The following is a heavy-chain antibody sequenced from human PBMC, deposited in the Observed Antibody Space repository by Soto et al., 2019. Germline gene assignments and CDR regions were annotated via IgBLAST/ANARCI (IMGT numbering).Heavy chain of an antibody. V-gene: IGHV4-31*03. J-gene: IGHJ5*02. Sequence: QVQLQESGPGLVKPSQTLSLTCTVSGGSISSGGYYWSWIRQHPGKGLEWIGYIYYSGSTYYNPSLKSRVTISVDTSKNQFSLKLSSVTAADTAVYYCARDALPYYYGSGSYYNLHWFDPWGQGTLVTVSS. D-gene: IGHD3-10*01. CDR1: GGSISSGGYY. CDR3: ARDALPYYYGSGSYYNLHWFDP. CDR2: IYYSGST.